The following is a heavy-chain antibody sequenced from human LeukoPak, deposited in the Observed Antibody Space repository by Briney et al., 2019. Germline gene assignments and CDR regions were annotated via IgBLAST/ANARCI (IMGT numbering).Heavy chain of an antibody. V-gene: IGHV4-39*07. Sequence: PSETLSLTCTVSGGSISSSSYYWGWIRQPPGKGLEWIGSIYYSGSTYYNPSLKSRVTISVDTSKNQFSLKLSSVTAADTAVYYCARGSIVVVPTYYFDYWGQGTLVTVSS. CDR2: IYYSGST. D-gene: IGHD2-2*01. J-gene: IGHJ4*02. CDR3: ARGSIVVVPTYYFDY. CDR1: GGSISSSSYY.